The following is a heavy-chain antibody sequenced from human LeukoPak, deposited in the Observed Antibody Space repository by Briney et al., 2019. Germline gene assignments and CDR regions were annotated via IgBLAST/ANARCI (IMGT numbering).Heavy chain of an antibody. CDR2: IYHSGST. J-gene: IGHJ4*02. D-gene: IGHD1-26*01. CDR1: GYSISSGYY. V-gene: IGHV4-38-2*02. Sequence: SETLSLTCTVSGYSISSGYYWGWIRQPPGKGLEWIGSIYHSGSTYYNPSLKSRVTISVDTSKNQFSLKLSSVTAADTAVYYCARDPRGQVGATVDYWGQGTLVTVSS. CDR3: ARDPRGQVGATVDY.